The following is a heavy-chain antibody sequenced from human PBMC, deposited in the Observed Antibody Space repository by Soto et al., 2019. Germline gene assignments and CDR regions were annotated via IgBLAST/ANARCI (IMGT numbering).Heavy chain of an antibody. Sequence: GGSLRLSCAASGFTFSIHEMNWVRQAPGKGLEWVSYISSIGVATYYADSVRGRFTISRDNAKNSLYLQMNSLRAEDTAVYYCARGLVDTAMAINNAFDIWGQGTMVTVSS. V-gene: IGHV3-48*03. D-gene: IGHD5-18*01. J-gene: IGHJ3*02. CDR3: ARGLVDTAMAINNAFDI. CDR2: ISSIGVAT. CDR1: GFTFSIHE.